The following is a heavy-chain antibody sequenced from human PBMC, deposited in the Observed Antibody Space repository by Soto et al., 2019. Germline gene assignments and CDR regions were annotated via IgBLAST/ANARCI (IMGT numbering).Heavy chain of an antibody. D-gene: IGHD1-26*01. CDR3: ARGATNWFDP. CDR1: GYTFNSYG. J-gene: IGHJ5*02. Sequence: ASVKVSCKASGYTFNSYGINWVRQAPGQGLEWVGWVSAYNGNTNYAQKLQGRVTMTTDTSKNQFSLKLNSVTAADTAVYYCARGATNWFDPWGQGTLVTVSS. V-gene: IGHV1-18*01. CDR2: VSAYNGNT.